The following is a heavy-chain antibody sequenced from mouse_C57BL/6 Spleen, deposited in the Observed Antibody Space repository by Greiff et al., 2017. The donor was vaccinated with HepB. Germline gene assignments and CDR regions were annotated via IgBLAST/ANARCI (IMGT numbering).Heavy chain of an antibody. V-gene: IGHV1-52*01. CDR1: GYTFTSYW. CDR2: IDPSDSET. Sequence: QVHVKQPGAELVRPGSSVKLSCKASGYTFTSYWMHWVKQRPIQGLEWIGNIDPSDSETHYNQKFKDKATLTVDKSSSTAYMQLSSLTSEDSAVYYCARDGVLFAYWGQGTLVTVSA. J-gene: IGHJ3*01. D-gene: IGHD1-1*01. CDR3: ARDGVLFAY.